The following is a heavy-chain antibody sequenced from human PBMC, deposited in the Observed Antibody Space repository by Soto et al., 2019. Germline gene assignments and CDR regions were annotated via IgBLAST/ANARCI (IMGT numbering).Heavy chain of an antibody. J-gene: IGHJ3*02. CDR3: ARARGGLITGTSLDAFDI. CDR2: TYYRSKWYN. V-gene: IGHV6-1*01. D-gene: IGHD1-20*01. CDR1: GDSVSSNSAA. Sequence: KQSQTLSLTCAISGDSVSSNSAAWNWIRQSPSRGLEWLGRTYYRSKWYNDYAVSVKSRITINPDTSKNQFSLQLNSVTPEDTAVYYCARARGGLITGTSLDAFDIWGQGTMVTVSS.